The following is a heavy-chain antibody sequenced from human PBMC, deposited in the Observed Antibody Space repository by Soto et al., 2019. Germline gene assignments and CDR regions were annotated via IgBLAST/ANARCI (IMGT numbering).Heavy chain of an antibody. CDR3: AXXXXVQARFDP. J-gene: IGHJ5*02. V-gene: IGHV1-18*01. CDR2: ISAYNGNT. CDR1: GYTXTSYG. Sequence: QVQLVQSGAEVKKPGASVKVSCKXSGYTXTSYGISWVRXAPGQGLEWMGWISAYNGNTNYAQKLQGRVTMTTDTSTSTAYMELRSLRSDDTAXXYCAXXXXVQARFDPWGQGTLVTVSS.